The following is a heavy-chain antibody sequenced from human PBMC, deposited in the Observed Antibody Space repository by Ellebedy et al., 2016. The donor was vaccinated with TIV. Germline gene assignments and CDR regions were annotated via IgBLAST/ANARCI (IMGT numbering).Heavy chain of an antibody. CDR3: ARRYFDL. CDR2: ISSSSSTI. J-gene: IGHJ2*01. Sequence: GGSLRLXXAASGFTFSSYSMNWVRQAPGKGLEWVSYISSSSSTIYYADSVKGRFTISRDNARNSMYLQMNSLRAEDTAVYYCARRYFDLWGRGTLVTVSS. CDR1: GFTFSSYS. V-gene: IGHV3-48*04.